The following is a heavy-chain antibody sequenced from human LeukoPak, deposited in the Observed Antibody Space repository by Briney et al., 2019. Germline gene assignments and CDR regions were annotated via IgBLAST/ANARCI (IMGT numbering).Heavy chain of an antibody. CDR2: IYYSGSA. Sequence: TSGTLSLTCTVSGGSISSYYWSWIRQPPGKGLEWIGYIYYSGSANYNPSLKSRVTISVDTSKNQFSLKLSSVTAADTAVYYCARHEIGGSYYVYWGQGTLVTVSS. CDR3: ARHEIGGSYYVY. D-gene: IGHD1-26*01. V-gene: IGHV4-59*08. CDR1: GGSISSYY. J-gene: IGHJ4*02.